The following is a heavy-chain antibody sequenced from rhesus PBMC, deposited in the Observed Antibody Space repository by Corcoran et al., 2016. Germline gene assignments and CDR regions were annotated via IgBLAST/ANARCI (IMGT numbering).Heavy chain of an antibody. CDR1: GYTFTDYY. D-gene: IGHD6-13*01. Sequence: EVQLMQSGAEVKKPGASVKISCKASGYTFTDYYLHWVRQAPGKGLEWMGRVDPEDGEVVHAKKFQDRVTITADTSTDTAYMELSSLRSEDTAVYYCAIGIIVGRDYWGQGVLVTVSS. J-gene: IGHJ4*01. CDR2: VDPEDGEV. CDR3: AIGIIVGRDY. V-gene: IGHV1-111*02.